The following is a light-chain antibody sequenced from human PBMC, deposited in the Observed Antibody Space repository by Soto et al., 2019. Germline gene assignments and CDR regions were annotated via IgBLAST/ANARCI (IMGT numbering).Light chain of an antibody. CDR1: QSVSSSY. CDR2: GAS. V-gene: IGKV3-20*01. CDR3: QQYGSPGT. J-gene: IGKJ1*01. Sequence: EIVLTQSPGTLSLSPGERATLSCRASQSVSSSYLAWYQQKPGQAPRLLLYGASRRATGIPDRFSGSGSGTDFTLTISRLQPEDFAVYYCQQYGSPGTFGQGTKVEIK.